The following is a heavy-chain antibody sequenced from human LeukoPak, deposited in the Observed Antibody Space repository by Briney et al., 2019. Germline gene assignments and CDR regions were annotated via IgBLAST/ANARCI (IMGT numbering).Heavy chain of an antibody. V-gene: IGHV4-59*01. D-gene: IGHD7-27*01. CDR1: GGSNSSYY. CDR2: IYYSGST. Sequence: SETLSLTCTVSGGSNSSYYWSWLRQPPGKGLEWIGYIYYSGSTNYNPSLRSRVTISVDTSKNQFSLKLSSVTAADTAVYYCARGRWGFGYWGQGTLVTVSS. J-gene: IGHJ4*02. CDR3: ARGRWGFGY.